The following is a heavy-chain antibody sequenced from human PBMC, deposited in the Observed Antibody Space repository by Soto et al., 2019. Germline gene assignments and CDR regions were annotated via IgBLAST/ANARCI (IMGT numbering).Heavy chain of an antibody. CDR2: ISYDGSNK. V-gene: IGHV3-30*03. CDR3: ARQYYDFWSGYGPVTAFDY. CDR1: GFTFSSYG. Sequence: VQLVESGGGLVQPGRSLRLSCTASGFTFSSYGMHWVRQAPGKGLEWVAVISYDGSNKYYADSVKGRFTISRDNSKNTLYLQMNSLRAEDTAVYYCARQYYDFWSGYGPVTAFDYWGQGTLVTVSS. J-gene: IGHJ4*02. D-gene: IGHD3-3*01.